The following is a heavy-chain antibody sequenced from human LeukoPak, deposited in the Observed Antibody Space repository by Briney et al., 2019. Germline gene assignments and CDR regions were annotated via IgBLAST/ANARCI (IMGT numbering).Heavy chain of an antibody. CDR3: ARARNYYDSSGYWSYFFDY. Sequence: SETLSLTCTVSGGSISSSSYYWGWIRQPPGKGLEWIGSIYYSGSTYYNPSLKSRVTISVDTSKNQFSLKLSSVTAADTAVYYCARARNYYDSSGYWSYFFDYWGQGTLVTVSS. V-gene: IGHV4-39*01. CDR1: GGSISSSSYY. D-gene: IGHD3-22*01. J-gene: IGHJ4*02. CDR2: IYYSGST.